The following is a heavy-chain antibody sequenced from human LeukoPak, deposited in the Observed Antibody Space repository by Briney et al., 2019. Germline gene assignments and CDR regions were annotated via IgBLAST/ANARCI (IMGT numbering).Heavy chain of an antibody. CDR2: IYTSGST. CDR1: GGSISSYY. Sequence: SETLSLTCTVSGGSISSYYWSWIRKPPGKGLEWIGYIYTSGSTNYNPSLKSRVTISVDTSKNQFSLKLSSVTAADTAVYYCARRDGIAWFDPWGQGTLVTVSS. CDR3: ARRDGIAWFDP. V-gene: IGHV4-4*09. D-gene: IGHD6-13*01. J-gene: IGHJ5*02.